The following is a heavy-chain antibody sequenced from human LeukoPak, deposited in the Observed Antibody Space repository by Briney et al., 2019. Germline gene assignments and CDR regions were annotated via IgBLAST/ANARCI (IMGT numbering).Heavy chain of an antibody. V-gene: IGHV3-30*18. CDR1: GFTFSSYG. D-gene: IGHD2-8*02. Sequence: GGSLRLSCAASGFTFSSYGMHWVRQSPGKGLEWVAVISYDGSYKEYADSVKGRFTISRDNSKNTLYLQMNSLRAEDTAVYYCAKMLNTGHAHAALDYWGQGTLVTVSS. CDR3: AKMLNTGHAHAALDY. J-gene: IGHJ4*02. CDR2: ISYDGSYK.